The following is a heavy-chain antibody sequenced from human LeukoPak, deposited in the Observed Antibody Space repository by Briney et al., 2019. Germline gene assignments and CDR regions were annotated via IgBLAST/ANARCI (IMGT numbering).Heavy chain of an antibody. CDR1: GLLQWRYY. CDR3: PRYPYTTLPFCLP. J-gene: IGHJ1*01. V-gene: IGHV3-66*01. D-gene: IGHD1-26*01. Sequence: PGGSLRLPCSVWGLLQWRYYVLGVRQAPGKGLEWVSVIYSGGGTYYADSVRGRFTISRDNSQNTLYIQLNSLRAEDTAVYYCPRYPYTTLPFCLPGGRGTLVSVSS. CDR2: IYSGGGT.